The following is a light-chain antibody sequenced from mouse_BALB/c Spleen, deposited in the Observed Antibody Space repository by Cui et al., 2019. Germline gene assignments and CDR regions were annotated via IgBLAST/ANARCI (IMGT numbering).Light chain of an antibody. Sequence: ENVLTQSPAIMAASLGQKVIMTCSASTSVSSSYLHWYQQKSGASPKPLIHRTSNLASGVPARFSGSGSGTSYSLTISSVEAEDDATYYCQQWSGYPFTFGSGTKLKIK. J-gene: IGKJ4*01. V-gene: IGKV4-58*01. CDR1: TSVSSSY. CDR3: QQWSGYPFT. CDR2: RTS.